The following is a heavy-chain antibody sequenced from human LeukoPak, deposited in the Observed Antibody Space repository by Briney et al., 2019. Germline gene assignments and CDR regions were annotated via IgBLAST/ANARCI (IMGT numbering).Heavy chain of an antibody. V-gene: IGHV1-2*02. Sequence: GASVKVSCKASGYTFTGYYMHWVRQAPGQGLEWMGWINPNSGGTNYAQKFQGRVTMTRDTSISTAYMELSRLRSDDTAVYYCARDPPPDDYYDSSGYGRWGQGTLVTVSS. CDR2: INPNSGGT. CDR3: ARDPPPDDYYDSSGYGR. J-gene: IGHJ4*02. CDR1: GYTFTGYY. D-gene: IGHD3-22*01.